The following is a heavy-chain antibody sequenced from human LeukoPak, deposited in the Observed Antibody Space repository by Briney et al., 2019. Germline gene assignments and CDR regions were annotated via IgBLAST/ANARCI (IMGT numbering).Heavy chain of an antibody. CDR3: AKQSTFYGPFDY. CDR1: GFTFSSYA. D-gene: IGHD2/OR15-2a*01. V-gene: IGHV3-23*01. CDR2: ISGSGGRT. Sequence: GGSLRLSCAASGFTFSSYAMGWVRQAPGKGLEWVSGISGSGGRTYYADSVKGRFTISRDNSRNTLYLQMNSLRAEDTAVYYCAKQSTFYGPFDYWGQGTLVTVSS. J-gene: IGHJ4*02.